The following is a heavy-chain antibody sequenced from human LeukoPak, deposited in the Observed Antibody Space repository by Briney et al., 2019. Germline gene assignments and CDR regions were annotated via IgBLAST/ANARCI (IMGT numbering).Heavy chain of an antibody. CDR1: GGSISSSSYY. V-gene: IGHV4-31*11. Sequence: PSETLSLTCAVSGGSISSSSYYWSWIRQHPGKGLEWIGYIYYSGSTYYNPSLKSRVTISVDTSKNQFSLKLSSVTAADTAVYYCASNSARAPGSDYWGQGTLVTVSS. CDR2: IYYSGST. CDR3: ASNSARAPGSDY. D-gene: IGHD1-26*01. J-gene: IGHJ4*02.